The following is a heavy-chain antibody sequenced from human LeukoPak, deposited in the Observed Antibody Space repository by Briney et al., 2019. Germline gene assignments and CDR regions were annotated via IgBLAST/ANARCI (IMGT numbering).Heavy chain of an antibody. V-gene: IGHV3-30*18. CDR2: ISYDGTNK. CDR1: GFTFSSYG. D-gene: IGHD3-10*01. CDR3: AKADSYGSGSYYLLDY. Sequence: PGGSLRLSCAASGFTFSSYGMHWVRQAPGKGLEWVAVISYDGTNKYYADSVKGRFTISRDNSKNTLYLQMNSLRAEDTAVYCCAKADSYGSGSYYLLDYWGQGTLATVSS. J-gene: IGHJ4*02.